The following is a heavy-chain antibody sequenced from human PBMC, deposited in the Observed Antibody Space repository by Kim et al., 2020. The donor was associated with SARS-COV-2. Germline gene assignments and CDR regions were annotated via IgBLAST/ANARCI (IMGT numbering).Heavy chain of an antibody. CDR2: IYHSGRT. CDR3: ARQGLAAGWFDP. J-gene: IGHJ5*02. V-gene: IGHV4-39*01. CDR1: GGSISSSSYY. D-gene: IGHD6-25*01. Sequence: SETLSLTCTASGGSISSSSYYWGWIRQPPGKGLEWIGSIYHSGRTYYSSSLKRRLTISVDTSKNQFSLKLSSVTAADTAVYCSARQGLAAGWFDPWGQG.